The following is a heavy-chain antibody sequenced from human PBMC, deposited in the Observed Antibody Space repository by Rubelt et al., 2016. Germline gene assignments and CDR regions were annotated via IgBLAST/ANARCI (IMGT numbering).Heavy chain of an antibody. Sequence: QVQLQQWGAGLLKPSEALSLTCAVSSGSISSGAYSWSWIRQPPGKGMEWIGYIYHSGSTYYNPALKSGVTISGVRAKNQFSRKLSSVTAADTAVYYCARGPYGDYPDYWGQGTLVTVSS. D-gene: IGHD4-17*01. V-gene: IGHV4-30-2*01. CDR1: SGSISSGAYS. CDR2: IYHSGST. CDR3: ARGPYGDYPDY. J-gene: IGHJ4*02.